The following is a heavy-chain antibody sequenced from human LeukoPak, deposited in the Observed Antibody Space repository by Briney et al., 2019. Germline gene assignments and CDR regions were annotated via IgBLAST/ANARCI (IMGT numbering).Heavy chain of an antibody. J-gene: IGHJ4*02. CDR3: ARTLPTGTVAGTFDY. CDR2: IYTSGST. V-gene: IGHV4-61*02. D-gene: IGHD6-13*01. Sequence: PSQTLSLTCTVSGGSISSGSYYWSWIRQPAGKGLEWIGRIYTSGSTNYNPSLKSRVTISVDTSKNQFSLKLSSVTAADTAVYYCARTLPTGTVAGTFDYWGQGTLVTVSS. CDR1: GGSISSGSYY.